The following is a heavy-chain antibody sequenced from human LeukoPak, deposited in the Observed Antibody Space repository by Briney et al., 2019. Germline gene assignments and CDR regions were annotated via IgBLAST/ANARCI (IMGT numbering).Heavy chain of an antibody. J-gene: IGHJ4*02. D-gene: IGHD2-2*01. CDR1: GYTFTGYY. CDR3: ARDGDIVVVPAAMVNY. V-gene: IGHV1-2*02. Sequence: GASVKVSCKASGYTFTGYYMHWVRQAPGQGLEWTGGINPNSGGTNYAQKFQGRVTMTRDTSISTAYMELSRLRSDDTAVYYCARDGDIVVVPAAMVNYWGQGTLVTVSS. CDR2: INPNSGGT.